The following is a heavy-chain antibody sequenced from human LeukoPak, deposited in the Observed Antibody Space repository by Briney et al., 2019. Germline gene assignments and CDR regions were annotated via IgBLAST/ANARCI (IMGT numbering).Heavy chain of an antibody. CDR2: IYYSGST. CDR3: ARLGITMVRGVIITFRGSAWFDP. D-gene: IGHD3-10*01. CDR1: GGSISSSSYY. Sequence: SETLSLTCTVSGGSISSSSYYWGWIRQPPGKGLEWIGSIYYSGSTYYNPSLKSRVTISVDTSKNQFSLKLSSVTAADTAVYYCARLGITMVRGVIITFRGSAWFDPWGQGTLVTVSS. V-gene: IGHV4-39*01. J-gene: IGHJ5*02.